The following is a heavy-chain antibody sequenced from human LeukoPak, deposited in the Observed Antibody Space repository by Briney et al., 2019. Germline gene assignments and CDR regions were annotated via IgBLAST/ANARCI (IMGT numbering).Heavy chain of an antibody. Sequence: SVKVSCKTSGGTFSSSAITWVRQAPGQGLEWMGMIIPDRNITTYAQKFQGSVTITADTSTSTVYLELNSLKTEETAVYYCARDQGLTAPPPYGLDVWGQGTTVTVSS. CDR1: GGTFSSSA. CDR2: IIPDRNIT. D-gene: IGHD5-18*01. CDR3: ARDQGLTAPPPYGLDV. J-gene: IGHJ6*02. V-gene: IGHV1-69*04.